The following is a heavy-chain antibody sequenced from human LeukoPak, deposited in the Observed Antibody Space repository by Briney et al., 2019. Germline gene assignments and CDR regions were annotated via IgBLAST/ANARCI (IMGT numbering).Heavy chain of an antibody. CDR2: IYYSGST. Sequence: SETLSLTCTVSGGSISSYYWSWIRQPPGKGLEWIGYIYYSGSTNYNPSLKSRVTISVDTSKNQFSLKLSSVTAADTAVYYCAREDDTIADNTFDIWGQGAVVTVSS. J-gene: IGHJ3*02. CDR3: AREDDTIADNTFDI. D-gene: IGHD6-13*01. V-gene: IGHV4-59*12. CDR1: GGSISSYY.